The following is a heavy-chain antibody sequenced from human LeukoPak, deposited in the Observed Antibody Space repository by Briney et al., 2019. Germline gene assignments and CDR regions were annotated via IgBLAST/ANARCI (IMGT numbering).Heavy chain of an antibody. CDR3: ATPLGAGDAFDI. CDR2: IIPIFGTA. D-gene: IGHD3-10*01. CDR1: GFTFSSYA. J-gene: IGHJ3*02. V-gene: IGHV1-69*01. Sequence: PGRSLRLSCAASGFTFSSYAISWVRQAPGQGLEWMGGIIPIFGTANYAQKFQGRVTITSDESTSTAYMELSSLRSEDTAVYYCATPLGAGDAFDIWGQGTMVTVSS.